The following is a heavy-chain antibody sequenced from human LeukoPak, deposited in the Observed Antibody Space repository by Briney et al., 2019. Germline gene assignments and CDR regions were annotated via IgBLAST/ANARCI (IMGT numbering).Heavy chain of an antibody. Sequence: PSETLSLTCAVYGGSFSGYYWSWIRQPPGKGLEWIGGINHSGSTNYNPSLKSRVTISVDTSKNQFSLKLSSVTAADTAVYYCARGGGRTRYYYYGMDVWGQGTTVTVSS. CDR2: INHSGST. D-gene: IGHD4-23*01. CDR3: ARGGGRTRYYYYGMDV. J-gene: IGHJ6*02. CDR1: GGSFSGYY. V-gene: IGHV4-34*01.